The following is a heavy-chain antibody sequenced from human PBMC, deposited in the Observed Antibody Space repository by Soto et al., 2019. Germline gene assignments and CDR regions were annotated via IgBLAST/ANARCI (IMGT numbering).Heavy chain of an antibody. CDR1: GGTFSSYT. D-gene: IGHD3-22*01. CDR2: IIPILGIA. V-gene: IGHV1-69*04. J-gene: IGHJ4*02. Sequence: SVKVSCKASGGTFSSYTISWVRQAPGQGLEWMGRIIPILGIANYAQKFQGRVTITADKSTSTAYMELSSLRSEDTAVYYCARDLPATYYYDSSGYYDYWGQGTLVTVSS. CDR3: ARDLPATYYYDSSGYYDY.